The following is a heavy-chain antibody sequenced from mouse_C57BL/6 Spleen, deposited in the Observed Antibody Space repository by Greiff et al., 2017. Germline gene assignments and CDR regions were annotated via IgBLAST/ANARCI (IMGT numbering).Heavy chain of an antibody. CDR1: GYTFTSYW. V-gene: IGHV1-52*01. CDR3: ARGATVVANLYWYFDV. Sequence: QVQLQQPGAELVRPGSSVKLSCKASGYTFTSYWMHWVKQRPIQGLEWIGNIDPSDSETHYNQKFKDKATLTVDKSSSTAYMQLSSLTSEDSAVYYCARGATVVANLYWYFDVWGTGTTVTVSS. CDR2: IDPSDSET. J-gene: IGHJ1*03. D-gene: IGHD1-1*01.